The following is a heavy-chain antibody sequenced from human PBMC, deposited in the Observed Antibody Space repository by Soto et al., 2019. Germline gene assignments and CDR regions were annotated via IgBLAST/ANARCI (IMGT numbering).Heavy chain of an antibody. CDR2: IYHSGST. CDR3: ARGQVVAAQP. Sequence: QLQLQESGSGLVKPSQTLSLTSAVSGGSISSGGYSWSWIRQPPGKGLEWNGYIYHSGSTYYNPFLKRRVTISGDRSKNQFSLKLSSVAATDTAVYYCARGQVVAAQPWGQGTLVTVSS. D-gene: IGHD2-15*01. J-gene: IGHJ5*02. CDR1: GGSISSGGYS. V-gene: IGHV4-30-2*01.